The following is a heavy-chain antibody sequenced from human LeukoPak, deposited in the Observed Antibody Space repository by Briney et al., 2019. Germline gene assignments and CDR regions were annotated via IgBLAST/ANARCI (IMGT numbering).Heavy chain of an antibody. CDR1: GFTFSSYW. V-gene: IGHV3-7*01. Sequence: GGSPRLSCAASGFTFSSYWMSWVRQAPGKGLEWVANIKQDGSEKYYVDSVKGRFTISRDNAKNSLYLQMNSLRAEDTAVYYCARDDHCTNGVCYKPFNYWGQGTLVTVSS. CDR3: ARDDHCTNGVCYKPFNY. D-gene: IGHD2-8*01. J-gene: IGHJ4*02. CDR2: IKQDGSEK.